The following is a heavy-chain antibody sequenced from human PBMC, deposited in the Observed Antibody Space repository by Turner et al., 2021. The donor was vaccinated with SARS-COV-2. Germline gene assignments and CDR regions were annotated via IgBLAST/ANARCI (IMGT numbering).Heavy chain of an antibody. V-gene: IGHV1-46*01. CDR3: AGDIVVVPAAMGPCY. D-gene: IGHD2-2*01. Sequence: QVQLFQSGAEVKKPGAPVLASCKASGYTFTSYYRHWVRQTPGQGLEWMGIINPSGGSTSYEQKFQGRVTMTRDTSTSTVYMELSSLRSEDTAVYYCAGDIVVVPAAMGPCYWGQGTLVTVSS. CDR2: INPSGGST. J-gene: IGHJ4*02. CDR1: GYTFTSYY.